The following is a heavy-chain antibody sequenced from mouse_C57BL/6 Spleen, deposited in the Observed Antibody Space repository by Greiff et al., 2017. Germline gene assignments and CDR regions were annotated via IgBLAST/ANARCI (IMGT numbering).Heavy chain of an antibody. J-gene: IGHJ2*01. CDR2: IDPSDSYT. V-gene: IGHV1-69*01. CDR3: ARRGFYYFDY. CDR1: GYTFTSYW. D-gene: IGHD1-1*01. Sequence: QVQLQQPGAELVMPGASVKLSCKASGYTFTSYWMHWVKQRPGQGLEWIGEIDPSDSYTNYNQKFKGKSTLTVDKSSSTAYMQLSSLTSEESAVHYCARRGFYYFDYWGQGTTLTVSS.